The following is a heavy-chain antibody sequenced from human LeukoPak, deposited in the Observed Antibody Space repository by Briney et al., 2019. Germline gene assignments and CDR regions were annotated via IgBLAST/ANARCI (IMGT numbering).Heavy chain of an antibody. D-gene: IGHD3-22*01. CDR1: GFILSDYE. CDR3: ARESRDYDSTTNDAFDI. V-gene: IGHV3-48*03. CDR2: IYIGGTPI. J-gene: IGHJ3*02. Sequence: GGSLRLSCAASGFILSDYERNWVRQAPGKGLEWVSYIYIGGTPIYYADSVKGRLTISRDDAKNSVFLQMNSLRAEDTAVYYCARESRDYDSTTNDAFDIWGQGTMVTVSS.